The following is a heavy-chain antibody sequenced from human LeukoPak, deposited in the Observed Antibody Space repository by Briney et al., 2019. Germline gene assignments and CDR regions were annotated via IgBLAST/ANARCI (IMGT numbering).Heavy chain of an antibody. CDR2: MSPSGTT. D-gene: IGHD3-22*01. J-gene: IGHJ4*02. V-gene: IGHV4-61*01. CDR1: GDSVSSGNYY. CDR3: ARGQNDRSGTFDY. Sequence: SGTLSLTCTVSGDSVSSGNYYLSWIRQPPGKGLDWITYMSPSGTTKYNPSLKSRVTTSVDTSGTQFSLRLSSVTAADTAVYYCARGQNDRSGTFDYWGQGILVTVSS.